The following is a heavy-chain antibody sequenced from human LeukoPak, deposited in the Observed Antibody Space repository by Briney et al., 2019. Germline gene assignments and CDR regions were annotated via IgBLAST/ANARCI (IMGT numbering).Heavy chain of an antibody. J-gene: IGHJ3*02. D-gene: IGHD3-22*01. Sequence: ASVKVSCKASGYTFTSYAMHWVRQAPGQRLEWMGWINADNGNTKYSQKFQGRVTITRDTSASTAYMELSSLRSEDTAVYYCARERYYYDSSGYYYEAAFDIWGQGTMVTVSS. CDR2: INADNGNT. V-gene: IGHV1-3*01. CDR3: ARERYYYDSSGYYYEAAFDI. CDR1: GYTFTSYA.